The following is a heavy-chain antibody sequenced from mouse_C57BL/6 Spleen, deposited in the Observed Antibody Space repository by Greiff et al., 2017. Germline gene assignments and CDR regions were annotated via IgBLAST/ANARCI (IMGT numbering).Heavy chain of an antibody. Sequence: QVQLQQSGPELVTPGASVKLSCKASGYTFTSYDINWVKQRPGQGLEWIGWIYPRDGSTKYNEKFKGKATLTVDTASSTAYMRLHSLTSEDSAVYFWAREGRGVTGTRGDYFDYWGQGTTLTVSS. CDR3: AREGRGVTGTRGDYFDY. J-gene: IGHJ2*01. D-gene: IGHD4-1*01. V-gene: IGHV1-85*01. CDR2: IYPRDGST. CDR1: GYTFTSYD.